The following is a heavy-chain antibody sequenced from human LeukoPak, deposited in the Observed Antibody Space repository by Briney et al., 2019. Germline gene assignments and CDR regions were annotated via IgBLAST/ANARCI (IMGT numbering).Heavy chain of an antibody. Sequence: GGSLRLSCAASGFTFSSYWMHWVRQAPGKGLVWVSRINSDGSSTSYADSVKGRFTISRDNAKNTLYLQMNSLRAEDTAVYYCASSGAVAAAGLLNYWGQGTLVTVSS. CDR1: GFTFSSYW. V-gene: IGHV3-74*01. CDR3: ASSGAVAAAGLLNY. D-gene: IGHD6-13*01. J-gene: IGHJ4*02. CDR2: INSDGSST.